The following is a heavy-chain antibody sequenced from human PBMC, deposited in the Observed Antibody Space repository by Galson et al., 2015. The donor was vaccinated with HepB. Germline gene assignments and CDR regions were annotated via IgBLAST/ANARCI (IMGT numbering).Heavy chain of an antibody. CDR1: GYSFTSYW. Sequence: QSGAEVKKPGESLKISCKGSGYSFTSYWIGWVRQMPGKGLEWMGIIYPGDSDTRYSPSFQGQVTISRDNAKNSLYLQMNSLRAEDTALYYCARDKFSSHSNNWFDPWGQGTLVTVSS. CDR3: ARDKFSSHSNNWFDP. CDR2: IYPGDSDT. J-gene: IGHJ5*02. D-gene: IGHD2/OR15-2a*01. V-gene: IGHV5-51*01.